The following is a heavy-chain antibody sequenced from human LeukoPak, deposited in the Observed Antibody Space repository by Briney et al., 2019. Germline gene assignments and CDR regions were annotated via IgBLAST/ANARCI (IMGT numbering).Heavy chain of an antibody. CDR3: ARDYGGSSPFDY. V-gene: IGHV3-43D*03. J-gene: IGHJ4*02. CDR2: ISWDGGST. CDR1: GFTFDDYA. D-gene: IGHD4-23*01. Sequence: GGSLRLSCAASGFTFDDYAMHWVRQAPGKGLEWVFLISWDGGSTYYADSVKGRFTISRDNSKNSLYLQMNSLRAEDTAVYYCARDYGGSSPFDYWGQGTLVTVSS.